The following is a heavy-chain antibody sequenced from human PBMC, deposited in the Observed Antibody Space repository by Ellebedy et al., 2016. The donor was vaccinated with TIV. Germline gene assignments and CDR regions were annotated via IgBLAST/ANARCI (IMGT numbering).Heavy chain of an antibody. D-gene: IGHD6-13*01. CDR3: ARDRDSSSWYFGGYYYYGMDV. CDR2: IIPILGIA. Sequence: AASVKVSCKASGGTFSSYAISWVRQAPGQGLEWMGRIIPILGIANYAQKFQGRVTITADKSTSTAYMELSSLRSEDTDVYYCARDRDSSSWYFGGYYYYGMDVWGQGTTVTVSS. CDR1: GGTFSSYA. V-gene: IGHV1-69*04. J-gene: IGHJ6*02.